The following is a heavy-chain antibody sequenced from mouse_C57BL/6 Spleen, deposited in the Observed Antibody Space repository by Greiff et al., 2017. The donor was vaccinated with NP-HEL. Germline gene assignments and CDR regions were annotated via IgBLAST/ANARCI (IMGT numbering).Heavy chain of an antibody. CDR1: GFTFSSYT. V-gene: IGHV5-9*01. CDR3: ARAYGNYFYAMDY. Sequence: DVMLVESGGGLVKPGGSLKLSCAASGFTFSSYTMSWVRQTPEKRLEWVATISGGGGNTYYPDSVKGRFTISRDNAKNTLYLQMSSLRSEDTALYYCARAYGNYFYAMDYWGQGTSVTVSS. CDR2: ISGGGGNT. J-gene: IGHJ4*01. D-gene: IGHD2-1*01.